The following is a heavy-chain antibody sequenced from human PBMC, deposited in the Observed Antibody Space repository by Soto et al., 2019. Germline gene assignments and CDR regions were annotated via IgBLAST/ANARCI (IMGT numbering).Heavy chain of an antibody. CDR1: GGTFSSYA. D-gene: IGHD3-3*01. J-gene: IGHJ1*01. CDR2: IIPIFGTA. Sequence: GASVKVSCKASGGTFSSYAISWVRQAPGQGLEWMGGIIPIFGTANYAQKFQGRVTITADKSTSTAYMELSSLRSEDTAVYYFARVSANFDGGYYDEYFQHWGQGTLVTVSS. V-gene: IGHV1-69*06. CDR3: ARVSANFDGGYYDEYFQH.